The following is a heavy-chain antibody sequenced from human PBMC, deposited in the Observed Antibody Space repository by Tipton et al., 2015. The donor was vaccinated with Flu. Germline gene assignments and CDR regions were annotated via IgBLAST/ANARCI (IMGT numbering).Heavy chain of an antibody. CDR2: IYTSGST. V-gene: IGHV4-4*07. D-gene: IGHD4-17*01. CDR3: ARAPESRTHDYGDAPDH. J-gene: IGHJ4*02. CDR1: GGSISSYY. Sequence: LRLSCTVSGGSISSYYWSWIRQPAGKGLEWIGRIYTSGSTNYNPSLKSRVTMSVDTSKNQLSLKLSSVTAADTAVYYCARAPESRTHDYGDAPDHWGQGTRVTVSS.